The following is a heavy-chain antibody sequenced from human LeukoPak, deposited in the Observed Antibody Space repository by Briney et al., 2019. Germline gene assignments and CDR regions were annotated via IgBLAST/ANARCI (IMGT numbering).Heavy chain of an antibody. CDR3: ASVADY. V-gene: IGHV3-30*04. J-gene: IGHJ4*02. Sequence: GGSLRLSCAASGFSLTTYAMYWVRQAPGKGLESVAVISHDGTDKNYAGSVKGRFTISRDTSKNTVYLQMNSLRSEDTAVYYCASVADYWGQGTLVTLSS. CDR1: GFSLTTYA. CDR2: ISHDGTDK.